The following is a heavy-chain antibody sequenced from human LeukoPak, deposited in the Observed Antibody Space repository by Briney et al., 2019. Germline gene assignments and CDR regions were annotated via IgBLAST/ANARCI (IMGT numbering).Heavy chain of an antibody. Sequence: GGSLRLSCAAYGFTFSSYAMSWVRQAPGKGLEWVSAISGSGGSTYYADSVKGRFTISRDNSKNTLYLQMNSLRAEDTAVYYCAKVANHRIAVAGTFDYWGQGTLVTVSS. CDR2: ISGSGGST. CDR1: GFTFSSYA. V-gene: IGHV3-23*01. CDR3: AKVANHRIAVAGTFDY. D-gene: IGHD6-19*01. J-gene: IGHJ4*02.